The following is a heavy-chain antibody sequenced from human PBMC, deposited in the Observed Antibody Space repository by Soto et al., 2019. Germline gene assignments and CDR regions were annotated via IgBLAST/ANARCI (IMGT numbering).Heavy chain of an antibody. J-gene: IGHJ2*01. Sequence: EVQLLESGGGLVQPGGSLRLSCAASGFTFSNYAMSWVRQAPGKGLEWVSAISGSGSSTYYADSVKGRFTISRDNSKNTLYLQMNSLRAEDTAVYYCAKDEGGPDYWYFDLWGRGTLVTVSS. CDR3: AKDEGGPDYWYFDL. D-gene: IGHD3-16*01. CDR1: GFTFSNYA. CDR2: ISGSGSST. V-gene: IGHV3-23*01.